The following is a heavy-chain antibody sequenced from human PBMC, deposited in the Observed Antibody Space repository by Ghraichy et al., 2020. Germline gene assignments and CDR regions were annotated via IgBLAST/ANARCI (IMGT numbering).Heavy chain of an antibody. J-gene: IGHJ4*02. CDR1: GGSISSYY. V-gene: IGHV4-59*12. Sequence: SETLSLTCTVSGGSISSYYWSWIRQPPGKGLEWIGYIYYSGSTNYNPSLKSRVTISVDTSKNQFSLKLSSVTAADTAVYYCARVGYYYDSSGYYPYYYFDYWGQGTLVTVSS. CDR3: ARVGYYYDSSGYYPYYYFDY. CDR2: IYYSGST. D-gene: IGHD3-22*01.